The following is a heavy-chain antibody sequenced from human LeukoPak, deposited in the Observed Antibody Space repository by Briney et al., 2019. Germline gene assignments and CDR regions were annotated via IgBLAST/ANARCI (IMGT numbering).Heavy chain of an antibody. D-gene: IGHD1-26*01. CDR2: IPYDGSNK. J-gene: IGHJ4*02. V-gene: IGHV3-30-3*01. CDR1: GFTFSSYA. Sequence: GGSLRLSCAASGFTFSSYAMHWVRQAPGKGLEWVAVIPYDGSNKHYADSVKGRFTISRDNSKNTLCLQMNSLRAEDTAVYYCAGIPPLVGATGEFDYWGQGTLVTVSS. CDR3: AGIPPLVGATGEFDY.